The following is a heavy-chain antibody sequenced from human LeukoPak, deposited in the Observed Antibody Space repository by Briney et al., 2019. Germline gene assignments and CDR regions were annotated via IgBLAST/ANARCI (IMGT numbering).Heavy chain of an antibody. J-gene: IGHJ5*02. CDR1: GGTFSSYA. V-gene: IGHV1-69*05. CDR3: ARDSFGYYYDSSGHSGWFDP. D-gene: IGHD3-22*01. CDR2: IIPIFGTA. Sequence: SVKVSCKASGGTFSSYAISWVRRAPGQGLEWMGGIIPIFGTANYAQKFQGRVTITTDESTSTAYMELSSLRSEDTAVYYCARDSFGYYYDSSGHSGWFDPWGQGTLVTVSS.